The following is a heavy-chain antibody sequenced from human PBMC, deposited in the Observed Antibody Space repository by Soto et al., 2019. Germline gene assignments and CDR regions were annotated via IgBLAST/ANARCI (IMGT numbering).Heavy chain of an antibody. CDR2: IWYDGSNK. CDR3: AREGWTYGKWTFDI. J-gene: IGHJ3*02. CDR1: GFTFRTHG. V-gene: IGHV3-33*01. Sequence: PGGSLRLSCAASGFTFRTHGMHWVRRAPGKGLEWVAVIWYDGSNKYYADSVKGRFTISRDNSKNMLYMQMNSLGAEDTAVYYCAREGWTYGKWTFDIWGQGTMVTVSS. D-gene: IGHD6-19*01.